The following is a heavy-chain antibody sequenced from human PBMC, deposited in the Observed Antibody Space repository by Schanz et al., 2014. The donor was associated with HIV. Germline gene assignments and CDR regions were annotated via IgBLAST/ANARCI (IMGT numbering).Heavy chain of an antibody. Sequence: VHLVESGGGLVQPGRSLRLSCAASGFTLEDFAMHWVRQAPGKGLEWVSGMTWNRRRIGYGDAVKGRFTISRDNANNFVYLEMNGLRVEDTALYYCAKGIMGATEYYYGMDVWGQGTMVTVSS. CDR2: MTWNRRRI. CDR1: GFTLEDFA. CDR3: AKGIMGATEYYYGMDV. J-gene: IGHJ6*02. D-gene: IGHD1-26*01. V-gene: IGHV3-9*01.